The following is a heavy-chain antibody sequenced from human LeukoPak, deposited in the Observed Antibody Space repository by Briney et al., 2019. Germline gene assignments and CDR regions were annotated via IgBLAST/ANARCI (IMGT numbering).Heavy chain of an antibody. CDR3: AKGYYGNYVAVDY. CDR1: GFTFSSYA. CDR2: ISDNGDDT. Sequence: GGSLRLSCAASGFTFSSYAMIWVRQAPGKGLDWVSSISDNGDDTYYADSVKGRFTISRDKSTNTLYLQMNSLRADDTAVYHCAKGYYGNYVAVDYWGQGTLVTVSS. J-gene: IGHJ4*02. D-gene: IGHD4-11*01. V-gene: IGHV3-23*01.